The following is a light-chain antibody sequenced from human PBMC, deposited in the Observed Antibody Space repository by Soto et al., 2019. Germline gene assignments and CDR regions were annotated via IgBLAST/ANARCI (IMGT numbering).Light chain of an antibody. Sequence: QSVLTQPASVSGSPGQSITISCTGTTSDVGGYNFVSWYQLHPGKAPKLMIFEVSNRPSGVSNLFSGSKSGNTASLTISGRQAEDEADYYCSSYKSIGTRVFGTGTKLTVL. J-gene: IGLJ1*01. CDR3: SSYKSIGTRV. CDR2: EVS. V-gene: IGLV2-14*01. CDR1: TSDVGGYNF.